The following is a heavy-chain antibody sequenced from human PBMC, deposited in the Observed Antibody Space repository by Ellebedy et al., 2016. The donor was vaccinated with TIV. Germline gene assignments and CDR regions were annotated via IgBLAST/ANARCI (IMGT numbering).Heavy chain of an antibody. Sequence: GESLKISCAASGFTFSHHAFYWVRQAPGKGLAWVAVISYDGSNKDYADSVKGRFTVSRDGSKNTLYLEMNSLRLDDTAVYYCARAGEKWELNYWGQGALVTVSS. V-gene: IGHV3-30*04. CDR3: ARAGEKWELNY. J-gene: IGHJ4*01. CDR2: ISYDGSNK. D-gene: IGHD1-26*01. CDR1: GFTFSHHA.